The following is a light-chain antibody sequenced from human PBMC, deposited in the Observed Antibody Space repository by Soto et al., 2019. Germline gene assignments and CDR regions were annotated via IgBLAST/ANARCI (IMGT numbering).Light chain of an antibody. CDR1: SSDVGGYNY. CDR3: TSYTGVNSVV. J-gene: IGLJ2*01. V-gene: IGLV2-14*03. Sequence: SALTQPASVSGSPGQSITISCTGTSSDVGGYNYVSWYQHHPGRAPKLVISDVSHRPSGVSNRFSGSKSGNSASLTISGLQAEDEADYYCTSYTGVNSVVFGGGTQLT. CDR2: DVS.